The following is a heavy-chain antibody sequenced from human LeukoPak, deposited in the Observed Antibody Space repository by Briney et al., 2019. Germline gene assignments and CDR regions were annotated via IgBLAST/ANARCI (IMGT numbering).Heavy chain of an antibody. Sequence: SQTLSLTCTVSGGSISSGSYYWSWIRQPAGKGLEWIGRIYYSGSTYYNPSLKSRVTISVDTSKNQFSLKLSSVTAADTAVYYCARGLDPNFTYPKTYYYDSSGYFSFDYWGQGTLVTVSS. J-gene: IGHJ4*02. CDR2: IYYSGST. V-gene: IGHV4-61*02. CDR1: GGSISSGSYY. D-gene: IGHD3-22*01. CDR3: ARGLDPNFTYPKTYYYDSSGYFSFDY.